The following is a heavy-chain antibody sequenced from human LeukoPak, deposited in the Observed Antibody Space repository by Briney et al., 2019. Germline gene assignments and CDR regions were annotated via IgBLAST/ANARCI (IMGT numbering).Heavy chain of an antibody. CDR3: TADSPVSMAHSFDY. J-gene: IGHJ4*02. CDR1: GFTFSDAW. CDR2: IKSKINGETT. V-gene: IGHV3-15*01. Sequence: PGGSLRLSCAASGFTFSDAWMSWVRQAPGKGLEWVGRIKSKINGETTDYAAPVTGRFNISRDDSQNTLFLQMSSLKTEDTAVYYCTADSPVSMAHSFDYWGQGTLVTVSS. D-gene: IGHD6-6*01.